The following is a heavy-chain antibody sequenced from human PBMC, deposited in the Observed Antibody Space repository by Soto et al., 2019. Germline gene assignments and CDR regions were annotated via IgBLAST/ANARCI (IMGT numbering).Heavy chain of an antibody. Sequence: QLQLQESGPGLVKPSETLSLTCTVSGGSISSSSYYWGWIRQPPGKGLEWIGSIYYSGSTYYNPYLKSRVTISVDTSKNQFSLKLSSVTAADTAVYYCARQTYDILTGYYSPRYFDYWGQGTLVTVSS. D-gene: IGHD3-9*01. V-gene: IGHV4-39*01. J-gene: IGHJ4*02. CDR2: IYYSGST. CDR3: ARQTYDILTGYYSPRYFDY. CDR1: GGSISSSSYY.